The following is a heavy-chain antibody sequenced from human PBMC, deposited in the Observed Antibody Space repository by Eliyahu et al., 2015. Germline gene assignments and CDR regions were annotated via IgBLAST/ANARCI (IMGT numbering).Heavy chain of an antibody. V-gene: IGHV2-26*01. CDR3: ARTYSNYVDYYMDV. Sequence: QVTLKESGPVAVKPTETLTLTCTVSGFSLSSDRLGVSWLRQPPGKAPEWLAHIFSNDEDSYSASLKSRLTISTDTSKSQVVLTMTNMDPVDTATYYCARTYSNYVDYYMDVWGEGTTVTVSS. CDR1: GFSLSSDRLG. D-gene: IGHD4-11*01. CDR2: IFSNDED. J-gene: IGHJ6*03.